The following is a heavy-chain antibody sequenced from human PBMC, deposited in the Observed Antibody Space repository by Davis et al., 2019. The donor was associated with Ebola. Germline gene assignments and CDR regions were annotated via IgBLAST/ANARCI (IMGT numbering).Heavy chain of an antibody. CDR2: ISYDGSNK. CDR3: SGLGASSGWYLP. J-gene: IGHJ5*02. V-gene: IGHV3-30*03. CDR1: GFTFSSYG. Sequence: GESLKISCAASGFTFSSYGMHWVRQAPGKGLGWVAVISYDGSNKYYADSVKGRFTISRDNSKNTLYLQMNSLRAEDTAVYYCSGLGASSGWYLPWGQGTLVTVSS. D-gene: IGHD6-19*01.